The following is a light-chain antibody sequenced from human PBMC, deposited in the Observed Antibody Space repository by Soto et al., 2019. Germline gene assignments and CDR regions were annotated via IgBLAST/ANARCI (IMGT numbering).Light chain of an antibody. CDR3: QQYNNWPPWT. CDR2: GAY. CDR1: QSVGSD. Sequence: EIVMTQSPATLSVSPGERATLSCRASQSVGSDLAWYQQKPGQAPRLLIYGAYTRATGIPARFSGSGSGTDFSLTISRLQSEDFAVYYCQQYNNWPPWTFGQWTKVEIK. J-gene: IGKJ1*01. V-gene: IGKV3-15*01.